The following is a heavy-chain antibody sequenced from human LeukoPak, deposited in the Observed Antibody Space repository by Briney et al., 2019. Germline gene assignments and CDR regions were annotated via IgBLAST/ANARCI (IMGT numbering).Heavy chain of an antibody. J-gene: IGHJ4*02. Sequence: PGGSLRLSCAASVLTFSSYSMNGVRQAPGKGLEWISYISSGSFSTYYADSVKGRFTVSRDNAQNSLYLQMHSLRCDRWAVYHFARADRCGSSDPLSDCWGQGTLVTGSS. V-gene: IGHV3-21*05. D-gene: IGHD2-15*01. CDR1: VLTFSSYS. CDR2: ISSGSFST. CDR3: ARADRCGSSDPLSDC.